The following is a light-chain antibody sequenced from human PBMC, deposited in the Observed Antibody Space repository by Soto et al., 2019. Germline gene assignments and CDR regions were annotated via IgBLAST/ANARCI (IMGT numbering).Light chain of an antibody. CDR1: QSVSSY. V-gene: IGKV1-39*01. J-gene: IGKJ3*01. Sequence: DIQMTQSPSSLSASVGERATITCRASQSVSSYLNWYQQKPGKAPKLLIYAASSWQTGVPSRFSGSGSGTDFTLTISSLQPEDFATYYCQQSYSTPRTFGPGTKVDIK. CDR3: QQSYSTPRT. CDR2: AAS.